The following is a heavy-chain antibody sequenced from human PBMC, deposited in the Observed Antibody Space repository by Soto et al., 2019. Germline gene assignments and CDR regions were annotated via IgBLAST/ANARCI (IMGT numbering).Heavy chain of an antibody. CDR1: GGSFSGYY. CDR3: ARLGGYCTTSCYGYYAMDV. J-gene: IGHJ6*02. CDR2: INNSGST. Sequence: SETLSLTCAVYGGSFSGYYWSWIRQPPGKGLEWIGEINNSGSTIYNPSLKSRVTVSVDTSKNHFSLKLSSVTAADTAVYYCARLGGYCTTSCYGYYAMDVWGQGTTVTVSS. D-gene: IGHD2-8*01. V-gene: IGHV4-34*01.